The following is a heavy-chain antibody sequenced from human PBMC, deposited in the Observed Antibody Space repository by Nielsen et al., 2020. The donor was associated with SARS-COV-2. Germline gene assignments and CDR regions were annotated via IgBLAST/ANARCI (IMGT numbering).Heavy chain of an antibody. CDR2: IKQDGSEK. CDR1: GFTFSSYW. Sequence: GGSLRLSCAASGFTFSSYWMSWVRQAPGKGLEWVANIKQDGSEKYYVDSVKGRFTISRDNAKNSLYLQMNSLRAEDTALYHCAKLGYDFWSGDLNHQDYWGQGTLVTVSS. D-gene: IGHD3-3*01. V-gene: IGHV3-7*03. J-gene: IGHJ4*02. CDR3: AKLGYDFWSGDLNHQDY.